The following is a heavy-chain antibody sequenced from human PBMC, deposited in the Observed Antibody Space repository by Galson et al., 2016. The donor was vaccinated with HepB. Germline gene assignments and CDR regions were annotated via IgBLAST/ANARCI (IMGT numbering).Heavy chain of an antibody. Sequence: SETLSLTCSVSGGSINNNYWSWIRQPPGKGLEWIGYMYYSGSTIYNLSLKSRVTISVDTSKKQFSLKLKSVTAADTAVYYCAAYNDNGNHFIPYWGQRTLVTVSS. CDR2: MYYSGST. CDR1: GGSINNNY. V-gene: IGHV4-59*03. J-gene: IGHJ4*02. D-gene: IGHD4-11*01. CDR3: AAYNDNGNHFIPY.